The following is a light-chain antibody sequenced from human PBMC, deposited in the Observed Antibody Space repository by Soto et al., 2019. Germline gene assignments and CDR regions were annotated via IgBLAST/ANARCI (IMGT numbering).Light chain of an antibody. CDR1: QTVTSNY. CDR2: GAS. CDR3: QQYNNWPPIT. J-gene: IGKJ5*01. V-gene: IGKV3-20*01. Sequence: EIVLTQSPGTRSSSPGGRATLSCRASQTVTSNYLAWYQQKPGQAPRLLIYGASSRATGIPDRFSGSGSGTDFTLTISSLQSEDFAVYYCQQYNNWPPITFGQGTRLEIK.